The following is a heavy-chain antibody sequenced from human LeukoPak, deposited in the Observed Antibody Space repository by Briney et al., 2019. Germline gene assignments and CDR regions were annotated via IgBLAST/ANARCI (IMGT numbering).Heavy chain of an antibody. CDR1: GFTFSSYW. D-gene: IGHD1-26*01. J-gene: IGHJ5*02. Sequence: GGSLRLSCAASGFTFSSYWMSWVRQAPGKGLEWVANIKQDGSEKYYVDSVKGRFTISRDNAKNSLYLQMNSLRAEDTAVYYCARDSGSYHNWFDLWGQGTLVTVSS. CDR2: IKQDGSEK. CDR3: ARDSGSYHNWFDL. V-gene: IGHV3-7*01.